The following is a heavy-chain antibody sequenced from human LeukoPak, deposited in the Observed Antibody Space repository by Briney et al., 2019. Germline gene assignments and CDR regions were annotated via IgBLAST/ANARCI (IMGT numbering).Heavy chain of an antibody. CDR3: AKDLFYFDY. J-gene: IGHJ4*02. D-gene: IGHD3-10*01. Sequence: PGGSLRLSCAASGFTIGTDAMTWVRQAPGKGLEWVSTISNGGGSTYYADSVKGRFTTSRDNSKNTLYLQMNSLRAEDTAVYYCAKDLFYFDYWGQGTLVTVSS. V-gene: IGHV3-23*01. CDR1: GFTIGTDA. CDR2: ISNGGGST.